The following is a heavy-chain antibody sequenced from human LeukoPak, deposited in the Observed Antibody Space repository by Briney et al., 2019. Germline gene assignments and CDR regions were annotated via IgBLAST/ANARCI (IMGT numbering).Heavy chain of an antibody. CDR2: INHSGST. D-gene: IGHD1-26*01. V-gene: IGHV4-34*01. J-gene: IGHJ4*02. CDR1: GGSFSGYY. CDR3: ARRGKSTRWDLLRRYFDY. Sequence: PSETLSLTCAVYGGSFSGYYWSWIRQPPGKGLEWIGEINHSGSTNYNPSLKSRVNMSVDTSKNQFSLKLSSVTAADTAVYYCARRGKSTRWDLLRRYFDYWGQGTLVTVSS.